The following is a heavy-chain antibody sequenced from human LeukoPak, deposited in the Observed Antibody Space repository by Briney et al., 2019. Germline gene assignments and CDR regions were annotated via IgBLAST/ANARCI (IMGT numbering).Heavy chain of an antibody. D-gene: IGHD2-15*01. J-gene: IGHJ5*02. CDR1: GFTFSNYW. CDR3: LQWVLLRGFDR. CDR2: INSDGNKT. Sequence: GGSLRLSCAASGFTFSNYWMHWVRQAPGKGLVWVSRINSDGNKTNYADSVNGRFTISRDNAKNTLYLQMNNLRAEDTAVYYCLQWVLLRGFDRWGQGTLVTVSS. V-gene: IGHV3-74*01.